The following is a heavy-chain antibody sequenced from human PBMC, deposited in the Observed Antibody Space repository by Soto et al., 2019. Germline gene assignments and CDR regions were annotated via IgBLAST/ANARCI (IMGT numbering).Heavy chain of an antibody. CDR2: INPSGGST. CDR3: ARDIVATIIYYYGMDV. Sequence: GASVKVSCKASGYTFTSYYMHWVRQAPGQGLEWMGIINPSGGSTSYAQKFQGRVTMTRDTSTSTVYMELSSLRSEDTAEYYCARDIVATIIYYYGMDVWGQGTTVTVSS. V-gene: IGHV1-46*01. J-gene: IGHJ6*02. D-gene: IGHD5-12*01. CDR1: GYTFTSYY.